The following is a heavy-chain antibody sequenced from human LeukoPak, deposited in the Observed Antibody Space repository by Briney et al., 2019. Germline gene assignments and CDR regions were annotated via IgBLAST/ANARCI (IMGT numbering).Heavy chain of an antibody. J-gene: IGHJ4*02. CDR2: ISSSSSYI. D-gene: IGHD2-2*01. Sequence: GGSLRLSCAASGFTFRGYNLNWVRQAPGKGLEWVSAISSSSSYIYYADSVKGRFTISRDNAKNSLYLQMNSLRAEDTAVYYCARVRGHCTSTSCPPPDYWGQGTLVTVSS. CDR3: ARVRGHCTSTSCPPPDY. CDR1: GFTFRGYN. V-gene: IGHV3-21*01.